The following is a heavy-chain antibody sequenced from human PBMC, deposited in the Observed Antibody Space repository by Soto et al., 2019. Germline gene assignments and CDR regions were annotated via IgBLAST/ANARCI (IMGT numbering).Heavy chain of an antibody. CDR3: ARRGGGYCSSTRCYVYYYYMDV. Sequence: GASVKVSCKASGYTFTSYGINWVRQAPGQRLEWMGWISAYNGNTNYAQKLQGRVTMTTDTSTSTAYMELGSLRSDDTAVYYCARRGGGYCSSTRCYVYYYYMDVWGKGTTVTVSS. J-gene: IGHJ6*03. V-gene: IGHV1-18*01. CDR1: GYTFTSYG. D-gene: IGHD2-2*01. CDR2: ISAYNGNT.